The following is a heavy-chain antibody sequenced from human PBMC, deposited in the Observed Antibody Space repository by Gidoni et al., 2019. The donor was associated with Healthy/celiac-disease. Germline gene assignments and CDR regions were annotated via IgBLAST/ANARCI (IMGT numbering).Heavy chain of an antibody. J-gene: IGHJ4*02. Sequence: EVPLLVSGGGLVQPWGSLILTCDASGFTFSSYAMSWVRQAPGKGLEWVAAISGSGGSTYYADSVKGRLTSARDNSKNTLYRQMNSLRAEDTAVYYCAKGRGTVTDFDYWGQGTLVTVSS. CDR3: AKGRGTVTDFDY. D-gene: IGHD4-4*01. CDR2: ISGSGGST. CDR1: GFTFSSYA. V-gene: IGHV3-23*01.